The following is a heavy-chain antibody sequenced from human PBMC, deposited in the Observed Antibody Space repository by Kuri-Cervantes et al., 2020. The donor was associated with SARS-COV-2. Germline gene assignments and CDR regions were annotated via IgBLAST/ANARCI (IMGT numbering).Heavy chain of an antibody. D-gene: IGHD3-3*01. J-gene: IGHJ4*02. V-gene: IGHV3-49*04. CDR1: GFTFGDYA. CDR2: IRSKAYGGTT. Sequence: SLKISCTASGFTFGDYAMSWVRQAPGKGLEWVGFIRSKAYGGTTEYAASVKGRFTISRDDSKSIAYLQMNSLKTEDTAVYYCTRDDFWSGYYSYWGRGTLVTVSS. CDR3: TRDDFWSGYYSY.